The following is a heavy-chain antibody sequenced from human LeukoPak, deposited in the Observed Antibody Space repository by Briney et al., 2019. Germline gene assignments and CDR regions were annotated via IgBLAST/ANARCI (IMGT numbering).Heavy chain of an antibody. J-gene: IGHJ4*02. V-gene: IGHV3-43*01. D-gene: IGHD4-17*01. CDR1: GFTFDDYT. Sequence: HPGGSLRLSCAASGFTFDDYTMHWVRQAPGKGLEWVSLISWDGGSTYYADSVKGRFTISRDNSKNSLHLQMNSLRTEDTALYYCAVPRSTAYDWGQGTLVTVSS. CDR3: AVPRSTAYD. CDR2: ISWDGGST.